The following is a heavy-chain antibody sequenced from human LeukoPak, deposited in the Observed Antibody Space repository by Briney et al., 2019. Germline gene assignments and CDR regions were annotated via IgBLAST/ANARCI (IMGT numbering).Heavy chain of an antibody. CDR2: IYLGDRDA. J-gene: IGHJ4*02. V-gene: IGHV5-51*01. CDR1: GDSFISPW. Sequence: GESLKISCKDSGDSFISPWVGWVRQMPGKGLEWMGSIYLGDRDARYSPSFQGQVTISADKSIKTAFLHWSSLKASDTAMYFCATGMTLFEIWGQGTQVTVSS. CDR3: ATGMTLFEI. D-gene: IGHD2-21*02.